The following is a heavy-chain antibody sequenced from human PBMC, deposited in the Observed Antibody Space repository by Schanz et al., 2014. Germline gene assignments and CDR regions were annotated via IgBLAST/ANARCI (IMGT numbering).Heavy chain of an antibody. V-gene: IGHV3-30*04. Sequence: QVQLVESGGGGVQPGRALRLSCAASGFTMLTYAMHWVRQPPGKGLEWVAIITYDGSNTYHADSVKGRFTISRDNSKNTLYLQMNSLRAEDTAVYYCIRGDIMVVPVAHFWGQGILVTVSS. CDR2: ITYDGSNT. CDR1: GFTMLTYA. D-gene: IGHD2-2*01. CDR3: IRGDIMVVPVAHF. J-gene: IGHJ4*02.